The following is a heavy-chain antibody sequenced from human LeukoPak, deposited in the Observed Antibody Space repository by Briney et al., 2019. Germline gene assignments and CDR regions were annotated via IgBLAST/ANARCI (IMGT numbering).Heavy chain of an antibody. J-gene: IGHJ3*02. CDR1: GYTFTGYY. CDR2: INPNSGGT. Sequence: GASVKVSCKASGYTFTGYYMHWVRQAPGQGLEWMGWINPNSGGTNYAQKFQGRVTMTRDTSISTAYMELSRLRSDDTAVYYCARSATYYDILTGHSALDIWGQGTMVTVSS. V-gene: IGHV1-2*02. D-gene: IGHD3-9*01. CDR3: ARSATYYDILTGHSALDI.